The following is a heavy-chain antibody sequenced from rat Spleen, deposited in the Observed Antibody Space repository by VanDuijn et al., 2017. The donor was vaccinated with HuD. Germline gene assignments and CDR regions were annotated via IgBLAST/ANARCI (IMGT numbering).Heavy chain of an antibody. D-gene: IGHD1-11*01. CDR2: MNTGGDNT. CDR1: GFSFSNYY. CDR3: ARPTEGIAWFAY. V-gene: IGHV5-25*01. J-gene: IGHJ3*01. Sequence: EVQLVESGGGLVQPGRSMKLSCAALGFSFSNYYMAWVRQAPTKGLEWVASMNTGGDNTYYRDSVKGRFTISRDNAKNTLYLQMDSLRSEDTATYYCARPTEGIAWFAYWGQGTLVTVSS.